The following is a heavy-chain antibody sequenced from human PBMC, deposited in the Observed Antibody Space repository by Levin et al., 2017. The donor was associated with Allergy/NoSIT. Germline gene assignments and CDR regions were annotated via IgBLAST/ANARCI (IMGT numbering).Heavy chain of an antibody. V-gene: IGHV1-2*02. CDR1: GYTFTGYY. J-gene: IGHJ6*02. CDR2: INPNSGGT. Sequence: ASVKVSCKASGYTFTGYYMHWVRQAPGQGPEWMGWINPNSGGTNYAQKFQGRVTMTRDTSISTAYMELSRLRSDDTAVYYCARALVAISSGNYFYGLDVWGQGTTVTVSS. CDR3: ARALVAISSGNYFYGLDV. D-gene: IGHD2-15*01.